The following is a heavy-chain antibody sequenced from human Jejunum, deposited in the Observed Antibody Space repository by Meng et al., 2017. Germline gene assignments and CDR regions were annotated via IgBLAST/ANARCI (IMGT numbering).Heavy chain of an antibody. V-gene: IGHV4-61*03. CDR1: GGSVSSGFYY. J-gene: IGHJ4*02. CDR3: ARDSETYPTYFDY. D-gene: IGHD5-24*01. CDR2: ISDSGTT. Sequence: QLQLEDLAPGCVRPSETMSLTCTVSGGSVSSGFYYWSWIRQPPGKGLEWIGYISDSGTTNYNPSLKSRVTMSVDTSKNHFSPKLTSVTAADTAVYFCARDSETYPTYFDYWGQGTLVTVSS.